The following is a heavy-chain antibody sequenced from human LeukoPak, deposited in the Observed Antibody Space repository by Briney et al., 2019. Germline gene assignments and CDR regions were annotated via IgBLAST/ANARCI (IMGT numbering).Heavy chain of an antibody. CDR2: IYHSGNT. V-gene: IGHV4-4*02. CDR1: GGSITSSNW. D-gene: IGHD3-10*01. CDR3: ASLKPYYYGSSY. J-gene: IGHJ4*02. Sequence: SGTLSLTCAVSGGSITSSNWWSWVRQPPGQGLEWIGEIYHSGNTNYNPSFKSRVIISVDKSKNQFSLRLNSVTAADTAVYYCASLKPYYYGSSYWGRGTLVTVSS.